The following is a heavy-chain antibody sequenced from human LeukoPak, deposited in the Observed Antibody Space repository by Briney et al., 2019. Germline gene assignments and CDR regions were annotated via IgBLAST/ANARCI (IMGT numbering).Heavy chain of an antibody. J-gene: IGHJ4*02. V-gene: IGHV3-20*04. Sequence: PGGSLRLSCAASGFTLDDYGMGWVRQAPGKGLEWVSGVKWNGGSTGYADSVKGRFTISRDNAKNSLYLQMNSLRAEDTALYYCARALHDIFTGYYPNYFHYWGQGTLVTVSS. D-gene: IGHD3-9*01. CDR2: VKWNGGST. CDR3: ARALHDIFTGYYPNYFHY. CDR1: GFTLDDYG.